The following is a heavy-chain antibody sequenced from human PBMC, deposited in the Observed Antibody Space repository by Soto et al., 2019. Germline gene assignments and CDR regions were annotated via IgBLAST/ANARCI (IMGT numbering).Heavy chain of an antibody. CDR3: ARSRSIAYNWFDP. V-gene: IGHV5-51*01. CDR1: GYSFISQW. CDR2: IYPGDSDT. D-gene: IGHD2-21*01. J-gene: IGHJ5*02. Sequence: PGESLKISCQGSGYSFISQWIGWVRQKPGKGLEWIGIIYPGDSDTRYSPPFRGQVTISADKSISTAYLQWSSLKASDTAMYYCARSRSIAYNWFDPWGQGTLVTVSS.